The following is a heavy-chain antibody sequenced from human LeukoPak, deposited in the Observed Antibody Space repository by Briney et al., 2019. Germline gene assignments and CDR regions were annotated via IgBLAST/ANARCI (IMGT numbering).Heavy chain of an antibody. CDR3: ARAYCSSTSCPQYFDL. J-gene: IGHJ2*01. Sequence: GGSLRLSCAASGFTVSSNYMSWVRQSPGKGLEWVSLIYSGGVTYYADSVKGRFIISRDNSKNTLYLQMNSLRAEDTAVYYCARAYCSSTSCPQYFDLWGRGTLVTVSS. CDR2: IYSGGVT. CDR1: GFTVSSNY. D-gene: IGHD2-2*01. V-gene: IGHV3-53*01.